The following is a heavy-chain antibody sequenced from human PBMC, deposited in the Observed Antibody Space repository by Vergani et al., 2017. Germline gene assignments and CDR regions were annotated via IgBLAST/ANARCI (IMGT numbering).Heavy chain of an antibody. Sequence: QVQLQESGPGLVKPSETLSLTCAVSGDSISSGYYWGWIRQPPGKGLEWIGSIYHSGSTYYNPSLKSRVTISVDTSKNQFSLKLSSVTAADTAVYYCARHGNTKGPAALPRFDYWGQGTLVTVSS. V-gene: IGHV4-38-2*01. J-gene: IGHJ4*02. CDR3: ARHGNTKGPAALPRFDY. D-gene: IGHD2-2*01. CDR2: IYHSGST. CDR1: GDSISSGYY.